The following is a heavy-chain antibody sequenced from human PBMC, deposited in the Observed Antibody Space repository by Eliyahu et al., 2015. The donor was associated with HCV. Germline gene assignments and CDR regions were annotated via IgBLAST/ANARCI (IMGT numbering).Heavy chain of an antibody. CDR3: AKVARGFADY. CDR2: IKQDGSAK. D-gene: IGHD3-10*01. CDR1: GFTFNNYW. J-gene: IGHJ4*02. V-gene: IGHV3-7*01. Sequence: EVQLVESGGGLVQPGGSLTLSCSASGFTFNNYWMTWIRQAPGKGVEWVXNIKQDGSAKXYVDSVKGRFTISRDNARNSLSLHMNSLRAEDTAVYHCAKVARGFADYWGQGTLVNVSS.